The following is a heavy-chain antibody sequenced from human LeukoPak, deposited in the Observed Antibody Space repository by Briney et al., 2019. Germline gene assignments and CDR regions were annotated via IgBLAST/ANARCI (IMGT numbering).Heavy chain of an antibody. CDR2: IDWDDDK. J-gene: IGHJ3*02. CDR1: GFSLTTSGMC. Sequence: SGPALVKPPQTLTLTCTFSGFSLTTSGMCVNWIRQPPGKALEWLARIDWDDDKYYSTSLRTRLTISKDTSKNQVVLIVTNMDPVDTATYYCARMARSIVGRPEAFDIWGQGTMVTVSS. V-gene: IGHV2-70*11. D-gene: IGHD6-6*01. CDR3: ARMARSIVGRPEAFDI.